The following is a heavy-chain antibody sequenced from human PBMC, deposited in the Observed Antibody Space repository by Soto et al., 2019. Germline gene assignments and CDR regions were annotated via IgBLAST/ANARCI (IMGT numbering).Heavy chain of an antibody. J-gene: IGHJ4*02. CDR1: GFTFSSYA. CDR3: ARTQYVSEASSWYVFPY. Sequence: EVQLLESGGGLVQPGGSLRLSCAASGFTFSSYAMSWVRQAPGKGLEWVSAISGSGGSTYYADSVKGRFTISRDNSKNTLYLQMNSLSAEDTAVYYCARTQYVSEASSWYVFPYWGQGTLVTVSS. D-gene: IGHD6-13*01. CDR2: ISGSGGST. V-gene: IGHV3-23*01.